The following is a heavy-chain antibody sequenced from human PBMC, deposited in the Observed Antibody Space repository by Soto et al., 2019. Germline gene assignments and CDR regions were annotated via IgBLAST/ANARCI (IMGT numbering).Heavy chain of an antibody. CDR3: ARSYDILTNFDY. CDR1: GGSISSSSYY. V-gene: IGHV4-39*01. CDR2: IYYSGST. D-gene: IGHD3-9*01. J-gene: IGHJ4*02. Sequence: SETLSLTCTVSGGSISSSSYYWGWIRQPPGKGLEWIGSIYYSGSTYYNPSLKSRVTISVDTSKNQFSLKLSSVTAADTAVYYCARSYDILTNFDYWGQGTPVTVSS.